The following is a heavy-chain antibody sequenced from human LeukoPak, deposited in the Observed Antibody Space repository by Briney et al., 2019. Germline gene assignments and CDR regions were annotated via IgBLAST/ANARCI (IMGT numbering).Heavy chain of an antibody. CDR1: GFTFSSYS. CDR3: ARVKGSSGWGFDY. J-gene: IGHJ4*02. V-gene: IGHV3-21*01. D-gene: IGHD6-19*01. CDR2: ISSSSSYK. Sequence: TGGSLRLSCAASGFTFSSYSMNWVRQAPGKGLEWVSSISSSSSYKYYADSVKGRFTISRDNAKNSLYLQMNSLRAEDTAVYYCARVKGSSGWGFDYWGQGTLVTVSS.